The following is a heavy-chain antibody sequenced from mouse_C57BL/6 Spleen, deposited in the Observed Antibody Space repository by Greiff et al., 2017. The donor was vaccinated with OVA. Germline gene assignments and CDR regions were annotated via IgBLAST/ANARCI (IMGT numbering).Heavy chain of an antibody. CDR3: ARQVGPYYFDY. CDR2: IYPGDGDT. Sequence: QVQLKQAGQELVKPGPSLKISCKASGYAFSSSWMNWVKQRPGKGLEWIGRIYPGDGDTNYNGKFKGKATLTADKSSSTAYMQLSSLTSEDSAVYFCARQVGPYYFDYWGQGTTLTVSS. J-gene: IGHJ2*01. CDR1: GYAFSSSW. D-gene: IGHD4-1*01. V-gene: IGHV1-82*01.